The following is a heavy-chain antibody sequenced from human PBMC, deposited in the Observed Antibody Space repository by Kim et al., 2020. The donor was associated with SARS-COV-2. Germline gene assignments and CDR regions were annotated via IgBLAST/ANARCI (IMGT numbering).Heavy chain of an antibody. CDR3: ARVEYNWFDP. CDR2: ST. Sequence: STYYNPSLKSRVTISVDTSKNQFSLKLSSVTSADTAVYYCARVEYNWFDPWGQGTLVTVSS. J-gene: IGHJ5*02. V-gene: IGHV4-39*01.